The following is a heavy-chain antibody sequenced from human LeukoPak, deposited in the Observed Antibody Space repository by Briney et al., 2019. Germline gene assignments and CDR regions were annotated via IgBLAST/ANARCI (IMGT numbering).Heavy chain of an antibody. CDR2: ISSSSSYI. Sequence: PGRSLRLSCAASGFTFSSYSMNWVRQAPGKGLEWVSSISSSSSYIYYADSVKGRFTISRDNAKNSLYLQMSSLRAEDTAVYYCASRSSWSRGRYYYGMDVWGQGTTVTVSS. D-gene: IGHD6-13*01. CDR1: GFTFSSYS. J-gene: IGHJ6*02. V-gene: IGHV3-21*01. CDR3: ASRSSWSRGRYYYGMDV.